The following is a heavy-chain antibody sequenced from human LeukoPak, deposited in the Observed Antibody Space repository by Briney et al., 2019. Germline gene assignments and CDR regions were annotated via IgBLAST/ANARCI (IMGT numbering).Heavy chain of an antibody. CDR3: AYRQAVPFDY. CDR2: IYWDDDK. J-gene: IGHJ4*02. CDR1: GGSTNSYY. Sequence: TLSLTCTVSGGSTNSYYWSWIRQPPGKALEWLALIYWDDDKRYSPSLKSRLTITKDTSKNQVVLTMTNMDPVDTATYYCAYRQAVPFDYWGQGTLVTVSS. V-gene: IGHV2-5*08. D-gene: IGHD6-19*01.